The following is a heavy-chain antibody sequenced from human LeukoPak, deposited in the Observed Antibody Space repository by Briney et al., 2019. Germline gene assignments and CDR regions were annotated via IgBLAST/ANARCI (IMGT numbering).Heavy chain of an antibody. Sequence: ASVKVSCKASGYTFTGYYMHWMRQAPGQGLEWMGWINPNSGGTNYAQKFQGRVTMTRDTSISTAYMELSSLRSDDTAVYYCARDPRTTKNAFDIWGQGTMGTVSS. D-gene: IGHD4-11*01. V-gene: IGHV1-2*02. CDR3: ARDPRTTKNAFDI. J-gene: IGHJ3*02. CDR2: INPNSGGT. CDR1: GYTFTGYY.